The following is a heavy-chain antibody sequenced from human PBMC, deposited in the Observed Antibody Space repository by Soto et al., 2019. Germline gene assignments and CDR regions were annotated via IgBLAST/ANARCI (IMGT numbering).Heavy chain of an antibody. CDR2: IYIGDSDT. CDR3: ARHTWSSGSPAAFDY. J-gene: IGHJ4*02. Sequence: LKISCKGSGYSFTSYWICWVRQMPGKGLEWMGIIYIGDSDTRYSPSFQGQVTISADKSISTAYLQWSSLKASDTALYYCARHTWSSGSPAAFDYWGQGTLVTVSS. V-gene: IGHV5-51*01. D-gene: IGHD1-26*01. CDR1: GYSFTSYW.